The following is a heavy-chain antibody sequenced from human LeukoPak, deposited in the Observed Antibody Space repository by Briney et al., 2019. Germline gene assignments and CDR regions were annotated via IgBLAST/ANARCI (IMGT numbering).Heavy chain of an antibody. D-gene: IGHD6-13*01. CDR1: GFTFDDYA. J-gene: IGHJ4*02. CDR2: ISGDGGST. CDR3: ARGWGGSWAFDY. Sequence: GGSLRLSCAASGFTFDDYAMHWVRQAPGKGLEWVSLISGDGGSTYYADSVKGRFTISRDNAKNSLYLQMNSLRAEDTAVYYCARGWGGSWAFDYWGQGTLVTVSS. V-gene: IGHV3-43*02.